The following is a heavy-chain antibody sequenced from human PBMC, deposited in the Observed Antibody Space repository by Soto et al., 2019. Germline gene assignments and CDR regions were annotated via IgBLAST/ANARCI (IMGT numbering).Heavy chain of an antibody. CDR1: GGSISSSSYY. D-gene: IGHD2-2*01. CDR2: IYYSGST. CDR3: ASRLGVVVVPAASAFFDY. J-gene: IGHJ4*02. V-gene: IGHV4-39*01. Sequence: QLQLQESGPGLVKPSETLSLTCTVSGGSISSSSYYWGWIRQPPGKGLEWIGSIYYSGSTYYNPARKSRVTISVDTSKNQFSLKLSSVTAADTAVYSWASRLGVVVVPAASAFFDYWGQGTLVTVSS.